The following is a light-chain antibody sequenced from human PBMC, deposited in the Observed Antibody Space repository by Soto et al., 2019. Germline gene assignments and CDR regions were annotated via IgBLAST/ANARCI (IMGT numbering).Light chain of an antibody. Sequence: EIMLSQSSATLSLSPGERATLSCRASQSVTSNALAWYQQKPGQAPRLLIYGVSSRATGIPDRFSGSGSGTDFTLTISSLEPEDFAVYYCQQRTNWPITFGQGTRLEIK. CDR3: QQRTNWPIT. V-gene: IGKV3D-20*02. J-gene: IGKJ5*01. CDR1: QSVTSNA. CDR2: GVS.